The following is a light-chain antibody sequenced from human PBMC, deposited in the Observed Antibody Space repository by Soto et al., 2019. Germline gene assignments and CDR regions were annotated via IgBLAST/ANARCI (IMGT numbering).Light chain of an antibody. V-gene: IGKV1-39*01. CDR3: QQYNSYSGT. J-gene: IGKJ1*01. CDR1: QTVNTY. Sequence: DIQMTQSPSSLSASIGDRVTITCRASQTVNTYLHWYQQKPGKAPKLLIYAASNLQSGVPSMFSGSGSGTNFTLSLNSLQPEDFATYYCQQYNSYSGTFGQGTKVDIK. CDR2: AAS.